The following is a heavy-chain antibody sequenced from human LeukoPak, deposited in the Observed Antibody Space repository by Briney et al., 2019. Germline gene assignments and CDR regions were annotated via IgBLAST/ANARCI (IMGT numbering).Heavy chain of an antibody. Sequence: SETLSLTCAVYGGSFSGYYWSWIRQPPGKGLEWIGEINHSGNANYNPSLKSRVTISVDTSKNQFSLKLTSVTAAETAVYYCARGPGRGIAARRGYFDYWGQGTLVTVSS. D-gene: IGHD6-6*01. V-gene: IGHV4-34*01. J-gene: IGHJ4*02. CDR1: GGSFSGYY. CDR2: INHSGNA. CDR3: ARGPGRGIAARRGYFDY.